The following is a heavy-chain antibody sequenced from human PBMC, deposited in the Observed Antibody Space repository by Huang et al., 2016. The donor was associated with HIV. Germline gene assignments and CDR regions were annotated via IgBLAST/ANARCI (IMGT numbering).Heavy chain of an antibody. J-gene: IGHJ4*02. CDR1: GGSISSSSYY. CDR2: IYYRGST. Sequence: QLQLQESGPGLVKPSETLSLTCTVSGGSISSSSYYWGWIRQPPGKGLEWIGSIYYRGSTYYNPSLKSRVTISVDTSKNQFSLKLSSVTAADTAVYYCARNWGSDGGDYWGQGTLVTVSS. D-gene: IGHD7-27*01. V-gene: IGHV4-39*01. CDR3: ARNWGSDGGDY.